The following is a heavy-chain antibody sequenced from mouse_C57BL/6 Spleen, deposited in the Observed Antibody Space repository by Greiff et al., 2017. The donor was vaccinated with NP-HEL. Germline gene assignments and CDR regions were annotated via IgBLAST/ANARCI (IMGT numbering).Heavy chain of an antibody. D-gene: IGHD2-5*01. J-gene: IGHJ4*01. Sequence: VKLMESGPELVKPGASVKISCKASGYAFSSSWMNWVKQRPGKGLEWIGRIYPGDGDTNYNGKFKGKATLTADKSSSTAYMQLSSLTSEDSAVYFCASYSNYVYYAMDYWGQGTSVTVSS. CDR3: ASYSNYVYYAMDY. CDR1: GYAFSSSW. CDR2: IYPGDGDT. V-gene: IGHV1-82*01.